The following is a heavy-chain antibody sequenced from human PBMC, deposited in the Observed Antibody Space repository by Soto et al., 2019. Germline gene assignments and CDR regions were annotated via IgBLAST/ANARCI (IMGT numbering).Heavy chain of an antibody. Sequence: GGSLRLSCAASGFTFSSYWMHWVRQAPGKGLVWVSRINSDGSSTSYADSVKGRFTISRDNAKNTLYLQMNSLRAEDTAVYYCARDITRYFDWSYDAFDIWGQGTMVTVSS. D-gene: IGHD3-9*01. V-gene: IGHV3-74*01. CDR3: ARDITRYFDWSYDAFDI. CDR1: GFTFSSYW. J-gene: IGHJ3*02. CDR2: INSDGSST.